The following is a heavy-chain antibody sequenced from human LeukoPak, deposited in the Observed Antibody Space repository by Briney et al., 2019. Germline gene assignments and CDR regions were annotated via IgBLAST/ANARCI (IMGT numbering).Heavy chain of an antibody. CDR2: IIPIFGTA. V-gene: IGHV1-69*13. J-gene: IGHJ5*02. CDR1: GYTLTELS. D-gene: IGHD3-10*01. Sequence: SVKVSCKVSGYTLTELSMHWVRQAPGQGLEWMGGIIPIFGTANYAQKFQGRVTITADESTSTAYMELSSLRSEDTAVYYCARVHTMVRGVIVPNWFDPWGQGTLVTVPS. CDR3: ARVHTMVRGVIVPNWFDP.